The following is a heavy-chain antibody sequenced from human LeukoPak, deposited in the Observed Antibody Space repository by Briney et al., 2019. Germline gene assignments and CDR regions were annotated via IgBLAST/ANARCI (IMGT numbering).Heavy chain of an antibody. D-gene: IGHD3-3*01. J-gene: IGHJ6*03. CDR3: ARYAHYDFWSGYYDYYMDV. V-gene: IGHV4-59*01. CDR2: FYNSGST. Sequence: SETLSLTCAVYGGSFSGYYWTWIRQPPGKGLEWIGYFYNSGSTDYNPSLKSRVTISVDTSKKQISLKLSSVTAADTAVYYCARYAHYDFWSGYYDYYMDVWGKGTTVTVSS. CDR1: GGSFSGYY.